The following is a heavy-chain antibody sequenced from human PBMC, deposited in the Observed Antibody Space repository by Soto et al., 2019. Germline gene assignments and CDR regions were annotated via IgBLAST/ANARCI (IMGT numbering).Heavy chain of an antibody. V-gene: IGHV3-23*01. CDR1: GFTFSSYA. CDR3: AKEWGHYDFWSGYYYPPPDY. CDR2: ISGSGGST. D-gene: IGHD3-3*01. Sequence: PGGSLRLSCAASGFTFSSYAMSWVRQAPGKGLEWVSAISGSGGSTYYADSVKGRFTISRDNSKNTLYLQMNSLRAEDTAVYYCAKEWGHYDFWSGYYYPPPDYWGQGALVTVSS. J-gene: IGHJ4*02.